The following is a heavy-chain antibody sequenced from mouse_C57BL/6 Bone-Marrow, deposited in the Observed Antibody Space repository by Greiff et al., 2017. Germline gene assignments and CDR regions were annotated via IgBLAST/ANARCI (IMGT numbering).Heavy chain of an antibody. CDR3: ARRYGYDEGYYAMDY. V-gene: IGHV1-53*01. J-gene: IGHJ4*01. D-gene: IGHD2-2*01. CDR2: INPSNGGT. CDR1: GYTFTSYW. Sequence: VQLQESGTELVKPGASVKLSCKASGYTFTSYWMHWVKQRPGQGLEWIGNINPSNGGTNYNEKFKSKATLTVDKSSSTAYMQLSSLTSEDSAVYYCARRYGYDEGYYAMDYWGQGTSVTVSS.